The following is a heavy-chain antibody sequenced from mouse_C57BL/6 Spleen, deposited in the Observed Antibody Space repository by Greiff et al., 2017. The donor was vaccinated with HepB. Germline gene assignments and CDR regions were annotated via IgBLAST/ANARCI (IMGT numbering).Heavy chain of an antibody. D-gene: IGHD2-14*01. CDR3: TTCQVWVPFDY. V-gene: IGHV14-4*01. J-gene: IGHJ2*01. CDR1: GFNIKDDY. CDR2: IDPENGYT. Sequence: EVQLQQSGAELVRPGASVKLSCTASGFNIKDDYMHWVKQRPEQGLEWIGWIDPENGYTEYASKFQGKATITADTSSNTAYLQLSSLTSEETAVYYYTTCQVWVPFDYWGQGTTLTVSS.